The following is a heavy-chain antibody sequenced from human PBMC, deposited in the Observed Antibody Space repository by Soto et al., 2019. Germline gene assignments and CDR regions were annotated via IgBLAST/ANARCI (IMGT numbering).Heavy chain of an antibody. Sequence: DYYRSIKSQPPGKGLEWIGYIYYSGSTYYNPSLKSRVTISVDTSKNQFSLKLSSVTAADTAVYYCARDRVSYRFDYWGQGTLVTVS. CDR2: IYYSGST. D-gene: IGHD5-18*01. J-gene: IGHJ4*02. CDR1: DYY. CDR3: ARDRVSYRFDY. V-gene: IGHV4-30-4*08.